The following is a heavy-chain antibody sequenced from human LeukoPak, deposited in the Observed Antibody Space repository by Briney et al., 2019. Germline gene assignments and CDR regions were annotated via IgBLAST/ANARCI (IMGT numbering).Heavy chain of an antibody. CDR3: ARDSSDYATFDI. D-gene: IGHD3-22*01. V-gene: IGHV3-7*05. CDR2: INQDGSDE. CDR1: GFTFSSHR. Sequence: GCLRLSCAASGFTFSSHRMRWVRPAPGKGRERGANINQDGSDEYYVDSVKGRFTISRDNAKNSLYLQVNSLRAEDTAVFYCARDSSDYATFDIWGQGTMVTVSS. J-gene: IGHJ3*02.